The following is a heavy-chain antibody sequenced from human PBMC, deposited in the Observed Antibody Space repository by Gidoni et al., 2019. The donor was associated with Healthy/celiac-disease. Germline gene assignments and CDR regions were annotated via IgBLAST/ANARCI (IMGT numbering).Heavy chain of an antibody. V-gene: IGHV3-7*01. CDR2: IKQDGSEK. J-gene: IGHJ4*02. Sequence: EVQLVESGGGLVQPGGSLRLSCAASGFPFSSYWMSWVRQAPGKGLEWVANIKQDGSEKYYVDSVKGRFTISRDNAKNSLYLQMNSLRAEDTAVYYCARDHYGDYEVADYWGQGTLVTVSS. CDR3: ARDHYGDYEVADY. D-gene: IGHD4-17*01. CDR1: GFPFSSYW.